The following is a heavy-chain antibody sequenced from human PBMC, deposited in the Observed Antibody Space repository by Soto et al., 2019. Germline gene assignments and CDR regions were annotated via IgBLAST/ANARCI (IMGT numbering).Heavy chain of an antibody. Sequence: SETLSLTCAVSGGSISSGGYSWSWIRQPPGKGLEWIGYIYHSGSTYYNPSLKSRVTISVDRSKNQFSLKLSSVTAADTAVYYCARASPYCSSTSCYHFDYWGQGTLVTVSS. D-gene: IGHD2-2*01. CDR1: GGSISSGGYS. V-gene: IGHV4-30-2*01. CDR2: IYHSGST. CDR3: ARASPYCSSTSCYHFDY. J-gene: IGHJ4*02.